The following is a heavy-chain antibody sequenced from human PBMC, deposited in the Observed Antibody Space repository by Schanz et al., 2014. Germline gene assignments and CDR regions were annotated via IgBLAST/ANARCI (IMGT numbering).Heavy chain of an antibody. V-gene: IGHV3-66*01. D-gene: IGHD6-19*01. CDR2: SGSGGST. J-gene: IGHJ6*03. CDR3: ARDHQWLARYYMDV. CDR1: GFIVSSTY. Sequence: DVQLVDSGGGLVQPGGSQRLSCAASGFIVSSTYMTWVRQAPGKGLEWVSGISGSGGSTYDADSVKGRFTISRDNPKKTLYLQMNSLRAEDTAVYYCARDHQWLARYYMDVWGKGTTVTVSS.